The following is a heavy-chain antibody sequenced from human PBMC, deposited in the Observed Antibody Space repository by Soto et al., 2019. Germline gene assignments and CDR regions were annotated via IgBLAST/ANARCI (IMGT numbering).Heavy chain of an antibody. CDR3: ARDIGSFAYGEGY. J-gene: IGHJ4*02. D-gene: IGHD3-10*01. V-gene: IGHV4-4*07. Sequence: PSETLSLTXSVSGGSINSYWWSWIRQPAGKGLEWIGRVYSSGTTDYNPSLNSRATMSVETSKNQFSLKLSSVTAADTAVYYCARDIGSFAYGEGYWGQGIQVTV. CDR1: GGSINSYW. CDR2: VYSSGTT.